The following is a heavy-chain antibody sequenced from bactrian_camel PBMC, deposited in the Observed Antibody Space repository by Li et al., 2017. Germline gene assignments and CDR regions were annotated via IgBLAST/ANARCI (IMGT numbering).Heavy chain of an antibody. D-gene: IGHD2*01. CDR3: LINVHAQRVVPGIACAPQEY. Sequence: HVQLVESGGGSVQAGGSLTLSCAASGFTFSSYYMTWVRQAPGKGLEWVSTLKWDGTDTYYADFVKGRFTISRDITGNTVYLQMNGLKPEDSAMYYCLINVHAQRVVPGIACAPQEYWGQGTQVTVS. CDR1: GFTFSSYY. V-gene: IGHV3S6*01. CDR2: LKWDGTDT. J-gene: IGHJ4*01.